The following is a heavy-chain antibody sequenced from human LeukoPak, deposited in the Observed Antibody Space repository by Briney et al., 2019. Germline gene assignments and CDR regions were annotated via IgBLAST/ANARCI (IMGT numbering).Heavy chain of an antibody. J-gene: IGHJ4*02. CDR1: GFTFSSYA. Sequence: PGGSLRPSCAASGFTFSSYAMHWVRQAPGKGLEWVAVISYDGSNKYYADSVKGRFTISRDNSKNTLYLQMNSLRAEDTAVYYRARDRSDRYFDWSIDYWGQGTLVTVSS. CDR3: ARDRSDRYFDWSIDY. CDR2: ISYDGSNK. V-gene: IGHV3-30*04. D-gene: IGHD3-9*01.